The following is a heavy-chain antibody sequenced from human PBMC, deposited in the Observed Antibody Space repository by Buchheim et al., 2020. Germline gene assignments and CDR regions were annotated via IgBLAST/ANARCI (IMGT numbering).Heavy chain of an antibody. CDR2: IYYSGST. Sequence: QVQLQESGPGLVKPSQTLSLTCTVSGGSISSGDYYWSWIRQPPGKGLEWMGYIYYSGSTYYNPSLKSRVTISVDTSKKQFSLKLSSVTAADTAVYYCARGPGDDFWSGDGFDPWGQGTL. D-gene: IGHD3-3*01. CDR3: ARGPGDDFWSGDGFDP. J-gene: IGHJ5*02. V-gene: IGHV4-30-4*01. CDR1: GGSISSGDYY.